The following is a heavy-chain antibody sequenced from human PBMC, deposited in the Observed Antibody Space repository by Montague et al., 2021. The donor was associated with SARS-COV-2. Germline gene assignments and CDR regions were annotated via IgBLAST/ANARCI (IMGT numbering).Heavy chain of an antibody. J-gene: IGHJ6*03. CDR1: GTSFSGYY. V-gene: IGHV4-34*01. Sequence: SETLSLTCAVHGTSFSGYYWSWIRQPPGKGLEWIGEINHGGSTKYSPSLKSRLTISADTSKNQFSLKLTSVAAADTAVYYCARLRDGVVPSPILGVGPYYSYYSRDVWGRGTTVTVSS. D-gene: IGHD3-10*01. CDR2: INHGGST. CDR3: ARLRDGVVPSPILGVGPYYSYYSRDV.